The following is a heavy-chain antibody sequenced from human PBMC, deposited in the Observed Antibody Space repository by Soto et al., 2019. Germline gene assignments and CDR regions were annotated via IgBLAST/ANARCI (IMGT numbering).Heavy chain of an antibody. CDR1: GGSVSSGSYY. J-gene: IGHJ4*02. D-gene: IGHD3-22*01. Sequence: SETLSLTCTVSGGSVSSGSYYWSWIRQPPGKGLEWIGYIYYSGSTNYNPSLKSRVTISVDTSKNQFSLKLSSVTAADTAVYYCVRSGYYSDYRGQVTLVPVSS. CDR3: VRSGYYSDY. V-gene: IGHV4-61*01. CDR2: IYYSGST.